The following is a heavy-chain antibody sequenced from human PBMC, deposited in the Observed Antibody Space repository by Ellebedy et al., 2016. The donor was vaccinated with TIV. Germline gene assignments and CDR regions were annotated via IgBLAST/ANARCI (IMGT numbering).Heavy chain of an antibody. D-gene: IGHD4/OR15-4a*01. V-gene: IGHV3-11*06. CDR2: ISSSSRDT. CDR1: GFTFSDYY. Sequence: PGGSLRLSCAASGFTFSDYYMSWIRQAPGKGLEWGSYISSSSRDTNYADSVKGRFTISRDNAKNSLYLQMNSLRAEDTAVYDCASALHIYGGNSEFDYWGQGTLVTVSS. J-gene: IGHJ4*02. CDR3: ASALHIYGGNSEFDY.